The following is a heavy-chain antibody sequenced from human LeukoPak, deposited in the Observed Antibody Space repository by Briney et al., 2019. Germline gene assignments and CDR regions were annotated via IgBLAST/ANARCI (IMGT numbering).Heavy chain of an antibody. CDR1: GFTFNDYY. D-gene: IGHD6-13*01. J-gene: IGHJ4*02. V-gene: IGHV3-11*01. CDR3: ASPWIAAAGSAGDY. CDR2: ISSSGSTI. Sequence: GSLRLSCAASGFTFNDYYMSWIRQAPGKGLEWISYISSSGSTISYADSVKGRFTISRDNAKNSLYLQMNSLRAEDTAVYYCASPWIAAAGSAGDYWGQGTLATVSS.